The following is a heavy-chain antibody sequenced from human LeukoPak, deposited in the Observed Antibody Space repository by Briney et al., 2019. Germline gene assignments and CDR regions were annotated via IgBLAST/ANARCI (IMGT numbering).Heavy chain of an antibody. V-gene: IGHV3-7*03. CDR3: AKDGHGDYNDY. Sequence: GGSLRLSCAASGFTFSSYAMSWVRQAPGKGLERVAHMNQDGSAIYSIDSVKGRFTISRDNDKNTLYLQMNSLRAEDTAVYYCAKDGHGDYNDYWGQGTLVTVSS. CDR2: MNQDGSAI. D-gene: IGHD4-17*01. CDR1: GFTFSSYA. J-gene: IGHJ4*02.